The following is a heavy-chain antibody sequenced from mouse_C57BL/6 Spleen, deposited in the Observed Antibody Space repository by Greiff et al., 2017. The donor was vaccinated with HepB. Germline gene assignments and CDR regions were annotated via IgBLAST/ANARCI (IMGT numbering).Heavy chain of an antibody. CDR2: IYPRSGNT. V-gene: IGHV1-81*01. Sequence: QVQLQQSGAELARPGASVKLSCKASGYTFTSYGISWVKQRTGQGLEWIGEIYPRSGNTYYNEKFKGKATLTADKSSSTAYMELRSLTSEDSAVYFCARWDGSSCNWDMDVWGTGTTVTVSS. CDR1: GYTFTSYG. J-gene: IGHJ1*03. CDR3: ARWDGSSCNWDMDV. D-gene: IGHD1-1*01.